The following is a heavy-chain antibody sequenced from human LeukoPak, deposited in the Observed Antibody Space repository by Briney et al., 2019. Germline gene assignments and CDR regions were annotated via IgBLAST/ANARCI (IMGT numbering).Heavy chain of an antibody. D-gene: IGHD6-13*01. Sequence: GGSLRLSCAASGFTFNSYAMSWVRQAPGKGLEWASAISGSGGSTYYADSVKGRFTISRDNSKNTLYLQMNSLRAEDTAVYYCAKCGSASNWYVDYWGQGTLVTVSS. CDR3: AKCGSASNWYVDY. CDR1: GFTFNSYA. V-gene: IGHV3-23*01. J-gene: IGHJ4*02. CDR2: ISGSGGST.